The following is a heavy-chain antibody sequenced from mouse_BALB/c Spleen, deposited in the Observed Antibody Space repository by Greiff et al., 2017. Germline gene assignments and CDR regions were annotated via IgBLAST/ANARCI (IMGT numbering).Heavy chain of an antibody. J-gene: IGHJ3*01. V-gene: IGHV5-6*02. CDR3: ASLAYSAFAY. CDR1: GFTFSSYG. CDR2: ISSGGSYT. D-gene: IGHD2-10*01. Sequence: DVMLVESGGDLVKPGGSLKLSCAASGFTFSSYGMSWVRQTPDKRLEWVATISSGGSYTYYPDSVKGRFTISRDNAKNTLYLQMSSLKSEDTAMYYCASLAYSAFAYWGQGTLVTVSA.